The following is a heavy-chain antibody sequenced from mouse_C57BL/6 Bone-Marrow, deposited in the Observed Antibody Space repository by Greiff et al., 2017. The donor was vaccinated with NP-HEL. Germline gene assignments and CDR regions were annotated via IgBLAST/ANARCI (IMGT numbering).Heavy chain of an antibody. V-gene: IGHV5-6*01. CDR2: ISSGGGYT. CDR1: GFTFSSYG. D-gene: IGHD2-3*01. Sequence: EVQRVESGGDLVKPGGSLKLSCAASGFTFSSYGMSWVRQTPDKRLEWVATISSGGGYTYYPDSVKGRSTISRDNAKNTLYLQMSSLKSEDTAMYYCARHHLYDGYPFAYWGRGTRVTVSA. J-gene: IGHJ3*01. CDR3: ARHHLYDGYPFAY.